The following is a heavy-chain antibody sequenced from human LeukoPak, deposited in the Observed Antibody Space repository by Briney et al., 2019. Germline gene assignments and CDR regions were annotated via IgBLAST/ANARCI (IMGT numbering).Heavy chain of an antibody. CDR2: IYPDDSDT. J-gene: IGHJ4*02. Sequence: GESLKISCEGSGFSFTSYWIGWVRQMAGKGPEWMGHIYPDDSDTRYSPSFQGQVTISADKSISTAYLQWSSLKASDTAMYYCARLYYDASDYPDYWGRGTLVTVSS. D-gene: IGHD3-22*01. CDR3: ARLYYDASDYPDY. V-gene: IGHV5-51*01. CDR1: GFSFTSYW.